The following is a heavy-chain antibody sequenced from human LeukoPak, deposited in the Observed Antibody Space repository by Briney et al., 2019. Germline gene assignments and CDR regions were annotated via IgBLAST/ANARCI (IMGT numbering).Heavy chain of an antibody. CDR3: ARDISGWYDY. Sequence: LEWIGRIYTSGSTNYNPSLKSRVTMSVDTSKNQFSLKLSSVTAADTAVYYCARDISGWYDYWGQGTLVTVSS. V-gene: IGHV4-4*07. J-gene: IGHJ4*02. D-gene: IGHD6-19*01. CDR2: IYTSGST.